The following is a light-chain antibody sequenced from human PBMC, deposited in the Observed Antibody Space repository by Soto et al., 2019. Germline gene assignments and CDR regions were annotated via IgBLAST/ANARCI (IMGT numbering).Light chain of an antibody. CDR3: ATWDDSLNGVV. J-gene: IGLJ2*01. Sequence: QSALTQPPSASGTPGQRVTISCSGSSSNIGRNTVNWYQQVPETAPKLLIYSNNQRPSGVPDRFSASKSGTSASLAISGLQSEDEADYYCATWDDSLNGVVFGGGTKLTVL. V-gene: IGLV1-44*01. CDR2: SNN. CDR1: SSNIGRNT.